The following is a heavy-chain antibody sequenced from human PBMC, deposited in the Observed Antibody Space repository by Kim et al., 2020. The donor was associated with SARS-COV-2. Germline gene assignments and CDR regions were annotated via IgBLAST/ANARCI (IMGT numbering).Heavy chain of an antibody. J-gene: IGHJ4*02. CDR1: GGSISSSSYY. D-gene: IGHD3-9*01. CDR3: ARLDPFLEDDILTGPFDY. CDR2: IYYSGST. Sequence: SETLSLTCTVSGGSISSSSYYWGWIRQPPGKGLEWIGSIYYSGSTYYNPSLKSRVTISVDTSKNQFSLKLSSVTAADTAVYYCARLDPFLEDDILTGPFDYWGQGTLVTVSS. V-gene: IGHV4-39*01.